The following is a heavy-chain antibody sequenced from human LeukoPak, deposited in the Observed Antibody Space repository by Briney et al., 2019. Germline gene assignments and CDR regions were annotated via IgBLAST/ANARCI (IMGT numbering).Heavy chain of an antibody. CDR2: ISGSGGST. D-gene: IGHD4-17*01. CDR1: GFTFSSYA. J-gene: IGHJ5*02. V-gene: IGHV3-23*01. CDR3: ASFTVITWQRGKWFDP. Sequence: TGGSLRLSCAASGFTFSSYAMSWVRQAPGKGLEWVSAISGSGGSTYYADSVKGRFTISRDNSKNTLYLQMNSLRAEDTAVYYCASFTVITWQRGKWFDPWGQGTLVTVSS.